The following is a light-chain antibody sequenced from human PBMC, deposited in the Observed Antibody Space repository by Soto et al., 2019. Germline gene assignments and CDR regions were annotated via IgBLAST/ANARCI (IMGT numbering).Light chain of an antibody. J-gene: IGKJ1*01. V-gene: IGKV1-5*01. CDR3: QQYNSYQT. CDR2: DAS. CDR1: QAISNW. Sequence: IQMTQSPSTLSASVRDRVTITCRASQAISNWLAWYQQKPGKAPRLLIYDASSLESGVPSRFSGSGSGTEFTLTISSLQPDDFATYYCQQYNSYQTFGQGTKVDI.